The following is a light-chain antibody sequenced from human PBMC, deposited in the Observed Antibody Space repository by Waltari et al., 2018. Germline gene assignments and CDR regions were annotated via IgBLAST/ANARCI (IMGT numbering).Light chain of an antibody. Sequence: ELVLPQSPGTLSLSPGETAPLSCRASQDVGQSLAWYQQRPGQAPRPLLYHASIRATGIPDRFSGSGYGTGFSLTISRLGPEDCSVYYCQKYDVLPATFGQGTTVEIK. V-gene: IGKV3-20*01. CDR3: QKYDVLPAT. J-gene: IGKJ1*01. CDR1: QDVGQS. CDR2: HAS.